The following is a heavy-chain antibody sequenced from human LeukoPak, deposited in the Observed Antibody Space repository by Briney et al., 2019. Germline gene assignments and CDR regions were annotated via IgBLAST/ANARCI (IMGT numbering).Heavy chain of an antibody. CDR1: GFTFSSYG. D-gene: IGHD3-9*01. CDR2: ISYDGSNK. CDR3: AKESDILTGYYFLDY. J-gene: IGHJ4*02. Sequence: GGSLRLSCAASGFTFSSYGMHWVRQAPGKGLEWVAVISYDGSNKYYADSVKGRFTISRDNSKNTLYLQMNSLRAEDTAVYYCAKESDILTGYYFLDYWGQGTLVTVSS. V-gene: IGHV3-30*18.